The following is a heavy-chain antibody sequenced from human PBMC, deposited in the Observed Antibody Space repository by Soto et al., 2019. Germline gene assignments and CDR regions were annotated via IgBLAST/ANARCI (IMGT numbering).Heavy chain of an antibody. CDR1: GFTFSSYG. Sequence: HPGGSLRLSCAASGFTFSSYGMHWVRQAPGKGLEWVAVISYDGSNKYYADSVKGRFTISRDNSKNTLYLQMNSLRAEDTAVYYCAKAEVPVEYSSSWNYYYYGMDVWGQGTTVTVSS. J-gene: IGHJ6*02. CDR2: ISYDGSNK. CDR3: AKAEVPVEYSSSWNYYYYGMDV. D-gene: IGHD6-13*01. V-gene: IGHV3-30*18.